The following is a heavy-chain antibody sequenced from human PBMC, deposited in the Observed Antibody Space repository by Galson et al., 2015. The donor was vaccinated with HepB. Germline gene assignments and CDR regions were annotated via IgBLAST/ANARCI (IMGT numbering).Heavy chain of an antibody. V-gene: IGHV6-1*01. CDR1: GDSVSSNSAA. D-gene: IGHD3-9*01. Sequence: CAISGDSVSSNSAARNWIRQSPSRGLEWLGRTYYRSKWYNDYAVSVKSRITVNSDTSKNQFSLQLDSVTPEDTAVYYCVRYFGWFYFDTWGQGTLVTVSS. CDR3: VRYFGWFYFDT. CDR2: TYYRSKWYN. J-gene: IGHJ4*02.